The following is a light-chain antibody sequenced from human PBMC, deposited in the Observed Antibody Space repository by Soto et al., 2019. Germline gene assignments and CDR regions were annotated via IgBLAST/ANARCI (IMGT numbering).Light chain of an antibody. Sequence: DIQMTQSPSSLSASVGDTITISCRASQSIAMFSSWYQQKPGEAPKLLIYHSSTLQNGVPSRFTGFGSGTYFSLTITSLQPEDFATYYCQQNYSPPLTFGGGTKVDI. CDR2: HSS. J-gene: IGKJ4*01. CDR3: QQNYSPPLT. V-gene: IGKV1-39*01. CDR1: QSIAMF.